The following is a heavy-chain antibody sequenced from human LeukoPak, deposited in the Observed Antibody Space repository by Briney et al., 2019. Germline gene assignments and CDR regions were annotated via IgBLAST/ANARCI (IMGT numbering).Heavy chain of an antibody. CDR1: GFTFSSYA. V-gene: IGHV3-23*01. CDR2: ISGSGGST. J-gene: IGHJ4*02. Sequence: PGGSLRLSCAASGFTFSSYAMSWVRQAPGKGLEWVSAISGSGGSTYYADSVKGRFTISRDNSKNTLYLQMNSLRAEDTAVYYCAKDSKPYYYGSGSYYRYWGQGTLVTVSS. CDR3: AKDSKPYYYGSGSYYRY. D-gene: IGHD3-10*01.